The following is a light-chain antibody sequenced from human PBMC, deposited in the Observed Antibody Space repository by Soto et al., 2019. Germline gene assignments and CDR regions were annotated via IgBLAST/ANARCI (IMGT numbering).Light chain of an antibody. V-gene: IGKV1-39*01. J-gene: IGKJ4*01. CDR2: AAS. CDR3: KQSYSAPLT. CDR1: QYINTY. Sequence: DIQMTQSPSSLSASIGDRVTIACRASQYINTYLNWYQQKPGKAPKLLIYAASSLQSGVPSRFSGSGSGTDFTLIITSLQPEDFATYSCKQSYSAPLTFGGGTKVDIK.